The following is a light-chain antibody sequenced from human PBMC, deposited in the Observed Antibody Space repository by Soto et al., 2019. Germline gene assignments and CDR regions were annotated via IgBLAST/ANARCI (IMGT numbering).Light chain of an antibody. CDR3: QQYNNWWT. CDR2: GAS. Sequence: VLTPPPPTPSFSTAERATLSCRDSQSVSSNLAWYQQKPDQAPRLLIDGASTRATVIPARISGSGSGTEFTLTISRLQDEDFAVYYYQQYNNWWTFGQGTKVDI. J-gene: IGKJ1*01. CDR1: QSVSSN. V-gene: IGKV3-15*01.